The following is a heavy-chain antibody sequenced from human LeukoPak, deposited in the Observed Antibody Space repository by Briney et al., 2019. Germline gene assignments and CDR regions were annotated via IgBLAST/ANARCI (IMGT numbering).Heavy chain of an antibody. CDR1: GFTFSSYW. CDR2: IKQDGSEK. D-gene: IGHD3-22*01. CDR3: ARDPDSSGYYSLGDNWFDP. J-gene: IGHJ5*02. Sequence: PGGSLRLSCAASGFTFSSYWMSWVRQAPGKGLEWVANIKQDGSEKYYVDSVKGRFTISRDNAKNSLYLQMNSLRAEDTAVYYCARDPDSSGYYSLGDNWFDPWGQGTLVTVSS. V-gene: IGHV3-7*01.